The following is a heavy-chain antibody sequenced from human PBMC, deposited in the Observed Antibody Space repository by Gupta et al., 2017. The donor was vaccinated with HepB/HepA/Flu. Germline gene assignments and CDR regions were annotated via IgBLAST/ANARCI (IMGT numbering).Heavy chain of an antibody. J-gene: IGHJ3*02. CDR2: ISYDGINK. V-gene: IGHV3-30-3*01. Sequence: QVQLVEAGGGVVQPGRSLRLSCAASGFTFSAYAMPWVRQAPGKGLEWVALISYDGINKYYADSVKGRFTISRDNYKDTLYLEMNSLRAEDTAVYYCARQGLTNAFDIWGQGTMVTVSS. CDR1: GFTFSAYA. D-gene: IGHD1-1*01. CDR3: ARQGLTNAFDI.